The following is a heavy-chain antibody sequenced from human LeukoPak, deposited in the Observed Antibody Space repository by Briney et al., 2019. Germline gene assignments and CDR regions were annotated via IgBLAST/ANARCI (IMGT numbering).Heavy chain of an antibody. V-gene: IGHV1-2*02. CDR1: GYTFTSYY. D-gene: IGHD3-22*01. Sequence: ASVKVSCKASGYTFTSYYMHWVRQAPGQGLEWMGWINPNSGDTKIAQKFQGRVTMTRDTSISTAYMELSSLRSDDTAMYYCARGPNYYDSSGFHYRDWGQGTLVTVSS. J-gene: IGHJ4*02. CDR3: ARGPNYYDSSGFHYRD. CDR2: INPNSGDT.